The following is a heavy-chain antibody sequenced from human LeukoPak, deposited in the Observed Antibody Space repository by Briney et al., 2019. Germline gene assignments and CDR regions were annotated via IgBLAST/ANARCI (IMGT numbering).Heavy chain of an antibody. CDR1: GFTSSNYW. CDR3: ARDLGQYYDTSDNWFDP. CDR2: INSDGINT. D-gene: IGHD3-22*01. Sequence: GGSLRLSCAASGFTSSNYWMHWVRQAPGKGLVWVSRINSDGINTSYADSVKGRFTISRDNAKNTLNLQMNSLRAEDTAVYYCARDLGQYYDTSDNWFDPWGQGTLVTVSS. V-gene: IGHV3-74*01. J-gene: IGHJ5*02.